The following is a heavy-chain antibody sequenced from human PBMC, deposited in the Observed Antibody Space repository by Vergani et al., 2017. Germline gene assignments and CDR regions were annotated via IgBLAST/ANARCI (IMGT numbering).Heavy chain of an antibody. D-gene: IGHD3-3*01. CDR3: ATTHGFSSLYASYNWFDP. CDR1: GYSITNYW. V-gene: IGHV5-51*03. Sequence: EVQLVQSGAEVKKPGESLKISCQGSGYSITNYWIAWVRQRPGKGLEWMGIIYAGDSDVRYSPSFQGQVTMSVDKSLSTAYLQWSSLKASDTATYYCATTHGFSSLYASYNWFDPWGQGTQVTVSS. CDR2: IYAGDSDV. J-gene: IGHJ5*02.